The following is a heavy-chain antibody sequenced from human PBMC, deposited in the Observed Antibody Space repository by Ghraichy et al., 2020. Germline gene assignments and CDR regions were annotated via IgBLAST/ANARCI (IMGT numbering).Heavy chain of an antibody. CDR3: ARDLAMAAYFDY. V-gene: IGHV3-53*01. CDR2: IYSGGST. CDR1: GFTVSSNY. D-gene: IGHD6-19*01. Sequence: GGSLRLSCAASGFTVSSNYMSWVRQAPGKGLEWVSVIYSGGSTYYADSVKGRFTISRDNFKNTLYLQMNSLRAEDTAVYYCARDLAMAAYFDYWGQGTLVTVSS. J-gene: IGHJ4*02.